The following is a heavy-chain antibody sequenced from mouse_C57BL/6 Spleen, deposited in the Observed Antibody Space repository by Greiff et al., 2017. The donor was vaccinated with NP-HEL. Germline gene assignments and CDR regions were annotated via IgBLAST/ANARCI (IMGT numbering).Heavy chain of an antibody. CDR2: IDPETGGT. J-gene: IGHJ1*03. D-gene: IGHD1-1*01. CDR1: GYTFTDYE. Sequence: VQLQQSGAELVRPGASVTLSCKASGYTFTDYEMHWVKQTPVHGLEWIGAIDPETGGTAYNQKFKGKAILQSDKSSSTAYMELRSLTSEDSAVYYCTGYGSSYQWYFDVWGTGTTVTVSS. V-gene: IGHV1-15*01. CDR3: TGYGSSYQWYFDV.